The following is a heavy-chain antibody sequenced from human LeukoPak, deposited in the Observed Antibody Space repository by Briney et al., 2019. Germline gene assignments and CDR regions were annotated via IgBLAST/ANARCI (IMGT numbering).Heavy chain of an antibody. CDR2: ISYDGSDK. Sequence: PGGSLRLPCAASGFTFSSYGMHWVRQAPGKGLEWVAVISYDGSDKYYADSVKGRFTISRDNSKNTLYLQMNSLRTEDTAVYYCAKGAVYCTGTGCYFFDYWDQGTLVTVSS. D-gene: IGHD2-15*01. CDR3: AKGAVYCTGTGCYFFDY. CDR1: GFTFSSYG. J-gene: IGHJ4*02. V-gene: IGHV3-30*18.